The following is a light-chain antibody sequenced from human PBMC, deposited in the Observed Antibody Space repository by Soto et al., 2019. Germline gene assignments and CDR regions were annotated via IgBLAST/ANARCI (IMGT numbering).Light chain of an antibody. Sequence: ETVMTQSPVTLSVSPGDTATLSCRASQRVSSHLAWYQQKPGQAPRLLIYAASTRATGIPARFSGSGSGTEFTLTISSLQSEDFAVYYCHQYNHWLTWTFGQGTKVDIK. CDR2: AAS. J-gene: IGKJ1*01. V-gene: IGKV3-15*01. CDR3: HQYNHWLTWT. CDR1: QRVSSH.